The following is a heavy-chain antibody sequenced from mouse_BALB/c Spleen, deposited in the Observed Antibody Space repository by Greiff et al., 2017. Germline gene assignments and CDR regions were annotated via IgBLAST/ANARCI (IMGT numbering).Heavy chain of an antibody. V-gene: IGHV3-6*02. CDR3: ARGLITRVFAY. J-gene: IGHJ3*01. D-gene: IGHD1-1*01. CDR1: GYSITSGYY. CDR2: ISYDGSN. Sequence: EVKLVESGPGLVKPSQSLSLTCSVTGYSITSGYYWNWIRQFPGNKLEWMGYISYDGSNNYNPSLKNRISITRDTSKNQFFLKLNSVTTEDTATYYCARGLITRVFAYWGQGTLVTVSA.